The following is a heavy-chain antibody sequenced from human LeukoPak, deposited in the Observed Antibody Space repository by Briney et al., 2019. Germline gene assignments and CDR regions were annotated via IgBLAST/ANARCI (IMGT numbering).Heavy chain of an antibody. CDR3: ARPAALRTGGYYFDY. V-gene: IGHV3-72*01. CDR2: TRNKANSYTT. Sequence: GGSPRLSCAASGFTFSDHYMDWVRQAPGKGLEWVGRTRNKANSYTTEYAASVKGRFTISRDDSKNSLYLQMNSLKTEDTAVYYCARPAALRTGGYYFDYWGQGTLVTVSS. CDR1: GFTFSDHY. J-gene: IGHJ4*02. D-gene: IGHD4-17*01.